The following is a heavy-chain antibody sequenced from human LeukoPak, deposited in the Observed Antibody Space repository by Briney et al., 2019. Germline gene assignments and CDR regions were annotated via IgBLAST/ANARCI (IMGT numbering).Heavy chain of an antibody. D-gene: IGHD3-9*01. CDR2: ISDSGGYT. V-gene: IGHV3-23*01. CDR1: GFTFSSYA. CDR3: AKSASPLTGYYRFDY. Sequence: PGGSLRLSCAVSGFTFSSYAMSWVRQAPGKGLECVSAISDSGGYTYYVDSVKGRFTISRDNSKNTLYLQMNSLRAEDTAVYYCAKSASPLTGYYRFDYWGQGTLVTVSS. J-gene: IGHJ4*02.